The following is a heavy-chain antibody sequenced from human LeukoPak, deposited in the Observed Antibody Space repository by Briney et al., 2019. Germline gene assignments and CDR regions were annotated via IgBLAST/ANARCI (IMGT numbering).Heavy chain of an antibody. J-gene: IGHJ3*02. CDR1: GGSISSYY. V-gene: IGHV4-59*01. Sequence: PSETLSLTCTVSGGSISSYYWTWIRQPPGKGLERIGYIYYSGSTNYNPSLKSRVTISVDTSKNQFSLKLSSVTAADTAVYYCARDRAHDAFDIWGQGTMVTVSS. CDR3: ARDRAHDAFDI. CDR2: IYYSGST.